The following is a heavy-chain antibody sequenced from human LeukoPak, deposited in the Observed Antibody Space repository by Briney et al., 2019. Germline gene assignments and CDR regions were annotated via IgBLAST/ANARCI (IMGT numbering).Heavy chain of an antibody. J-gene: IGHJ6*02. CDR1: GFTFSSYW. V-gene: IGHV3-7*01. D-gene: IGHD5-24*01. Sequence: GGSLRLSCAASGFTFSSYWMSWVRQAPGKGLEWVANIKQDGSEKYYVDSVKGRFTISRDNAKNSLYLQMNSLRAEDTAVYYCAGGRDGYNWEFDRMDVWGQGTTVTVSS. CDR2: IKQDGSEK. CDR3: AGGRDGYNWEFDRMDV.